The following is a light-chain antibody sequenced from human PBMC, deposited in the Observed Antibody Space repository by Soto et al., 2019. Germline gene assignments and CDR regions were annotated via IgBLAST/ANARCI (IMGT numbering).Light chain of an antibody. V-gene: IGLV2-14*01. CDR2: DVS. CDR1: SSDVGGYNY. J-gene: IGLJ2*01. CDR3: SSYTSSSTLMV. Sequence: QSALTQPASVSGSPGQSITISCTGTSSDVGGYNYVSWYQQHPGKAPKLMIYDVSNRPSGVSNRFSGSKSGNTAALTISGVQEEDEADYYCSSYTSSSTLMVFGGGTKLTVL.